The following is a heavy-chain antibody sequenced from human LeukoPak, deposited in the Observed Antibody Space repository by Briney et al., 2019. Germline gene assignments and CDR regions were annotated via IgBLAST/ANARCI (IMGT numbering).Heavy chain of an antibody. J-gene: IGHJ4*02. CDR1: GFTLNNDA. V-gene: IGHV3-23*01. D-gene: IGHD1/OR15-1a*01. CDR2: INGDTT. Sequence: GGSLRLSCAASGFTLNNDAMSWVRQAPGKGLEWVSAINGDTTHYADSAKGRFTISRDNSQNTLYLHMSSLRAEDTAIYYCATEQEGRRAAFDHWGQGTLVTVSS. CDR3: ATEQEGRRAAFDH.